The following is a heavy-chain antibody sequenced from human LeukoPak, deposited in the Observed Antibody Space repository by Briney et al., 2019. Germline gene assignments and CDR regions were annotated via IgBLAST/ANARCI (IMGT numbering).Heavy chain of an antibody. CDR3: AREDFSLSGSDYYSWFDP. Sequence: SETLSLTCTASGDSISNYYWSWIRQPPGKGLDWIGYIYSRGTTKYNPSLKSRVTISVDTSKNQISLRLTSLTAADTAVYFCAREDFSLSGSDYYSWFDPWGQGTLVTVSS. CDR2: IYSRGTT. CDR1: GDSISNYY. V-gene: IGHV4-59*01. D-gene: IGHD3-10*01. J-gene: IGHJ5*02.